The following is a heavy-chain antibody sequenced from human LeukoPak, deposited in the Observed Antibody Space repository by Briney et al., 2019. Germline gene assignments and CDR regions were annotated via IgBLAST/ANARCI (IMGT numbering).Heavy chain of an antibody. V-gene: IGHV4-34*01. CDR2: INHSGST. CDR1: GGSFSGYY. J-gene: IGHJ4*02. D-gene: IGHD3-22*01. Sequence: SETLSLTCAVYGGSFSGYYWSWIRQPPGKGLEWIGEINHSGSTNYNPSLKSRVTISVDTSKNQFSLKLSSVTAADTAVYYCARRPDYYDSGVFDYWGQGTLVTVSS. CDR3: ARRPDYYDSGVFDY.